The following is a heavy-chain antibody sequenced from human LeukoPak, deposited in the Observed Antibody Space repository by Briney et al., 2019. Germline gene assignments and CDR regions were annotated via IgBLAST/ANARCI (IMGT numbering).Heavy chain of an antibody. V-gene: IGHV1-18*01. Sequence: ASVKVSCKASGYSFINYGITWVRQAPGQGLEWMGWSSLYNGKTNYAQKFQGRVTMTTDTSTNTAYMELRSLRSDDTAVYYCARGGIDIVTVPVSNWFDPWGQGTLVTVSS. CDR3: ARGGIDIVTVPVSNWFDP. CDR2: SSLYNGKT. CDR1: GYSFINYG. D-gene: IGHD2/OR15-2a*01. J-gene: IGHJ5*02.